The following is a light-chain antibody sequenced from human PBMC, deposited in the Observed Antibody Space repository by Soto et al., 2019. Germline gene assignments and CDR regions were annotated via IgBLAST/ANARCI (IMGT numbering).Light chain of an antibody. CDR3: QSYDSSLSAYV. CDR1: SSNIGAGHD. CDR2: GNN. J-gene: IGLJ1*01. V-gene: IGLV1-40*01. Sequence: QSVLTQPPSVSGAPGQRVTISCTGSSSNIGAGHDVHWYQQFPGTAPQLLIFGNNNRPSGVPDRFSGSESGTSASLAITGLQAEVEADFYCQSYDSSLSAYVFGTGTKVTVL.